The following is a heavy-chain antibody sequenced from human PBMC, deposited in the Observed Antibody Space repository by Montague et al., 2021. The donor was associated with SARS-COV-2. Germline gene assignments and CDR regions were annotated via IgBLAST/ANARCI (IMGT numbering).Heavy chain of an antibody. D-gene: IGHD6-13*01. V-gene: IGHV4-39*01. J-gene: IGHJ5*01. CDR2: IYYTKTTYYNPTPIIGTT. CDR3: SKGGGIGVSDS. Sequence: SETLSLTCTLSGGSFSTTRNYWNWLRQPPGQGLEWIVTIYYTKTTYYNPTPIIGTTSYSPSLKSRVTISVDTSRNQVFFNLRSVTATDTAVYYCSKGGGIGVSDSWGQGTLVTVSS. CDR1: GGSFSTTRNY.